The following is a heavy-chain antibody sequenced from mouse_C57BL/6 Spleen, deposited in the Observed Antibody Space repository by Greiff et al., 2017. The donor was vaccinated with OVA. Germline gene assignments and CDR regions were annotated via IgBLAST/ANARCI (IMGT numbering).Heavy chain of an antibody. Sequence: QVQLQQPGAELVKPGASVKLSCKASGYTFTSYWMHWVKQRPGQGLEWIGMIHPNSGSTNYNEKFKSKATLTVDKSSSTAYMQLSSLTSEDSAVYYCASHYYGSSPCDYWGKGTTLTVSS. CDR3: ASHYYGSSPCDY. CDR2: IHPNSGST. D-gene: IGHD1-1*01. J-gene: IGHJ2*01. CDR1: GYTFTSYW. V-gene: IGHV1-64*01.